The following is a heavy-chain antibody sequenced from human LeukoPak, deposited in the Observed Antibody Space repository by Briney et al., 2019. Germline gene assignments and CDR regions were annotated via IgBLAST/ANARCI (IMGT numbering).Heavy chain of an antibody. CDR3: ARGQFYHDSTGYSD. J-gene: IGHJ4*02. CDR2: IYYSGTT. V-gene: IGHV4-59*01. CDR1: GGSMSNYY. Sequence: SETLSLTCTVSGGSMSNYYWIWIRQPPGKGLEWIAYIYYSGTTSYNPSLKSRVTISVDTSKSQFSLKVNSVTAADAAVYYCARGQFYHDSTGYSDWGQGTLVTVSS. D-gene: IGHD3-22*01.